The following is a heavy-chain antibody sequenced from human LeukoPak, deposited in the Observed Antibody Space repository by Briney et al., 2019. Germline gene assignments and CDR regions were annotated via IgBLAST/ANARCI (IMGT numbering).Heavy chain of an antibody. Sequence: PSETLSLTCTVSGGSISSGDYYWRWIRQPPGKGLEWIGYIYYSGSTYYNPSLKSRVTISVDTSKNQFSLKLSSVTAADTAVYYCARDSKENPCDLWSGCPDDAFDIWGQGTMDTVSS. CDR3: ARDSKENPCDLWSGCPDDAFDI. J-gene: IGHJ3*02. CDR1: GGSISSGDYY. V-gene: IGHV4-30-4*08. D-gene: IGHD3-3*01. CDR2: IYYSGST.